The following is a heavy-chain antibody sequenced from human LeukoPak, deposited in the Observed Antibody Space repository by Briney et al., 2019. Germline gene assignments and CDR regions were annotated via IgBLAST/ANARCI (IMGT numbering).Heavy chain of an antibody. CDR3: ARDHFNGYDAFDI. V-gene: IGHV1-18*01. CDR2: ISAYNGNT. Sequence: ASAKVSCKASGHTFTSYGISWVRQAPGQGLEWMGWISAYNGNTNYAQKLQGRVTMPTDTSTSTAYMELRSLRSDDTAVYYCARDHFNGYDAFDIWGQGTMVTVSS. D-gene: IGHD1-1*01. J-gene: IGHJ3*02. CDR1: GHTFTSYG.